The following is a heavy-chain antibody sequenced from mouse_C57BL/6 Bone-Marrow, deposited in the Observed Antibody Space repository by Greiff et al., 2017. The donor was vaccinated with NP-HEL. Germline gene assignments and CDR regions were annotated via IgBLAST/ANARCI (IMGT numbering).Heavy chain of an antibody. V-gene: IGHV3-6*01. Sequence: EVQLKQSGPGLVKPSQSLSLTCSVTGYSITSGYYWNWIRQFPGNKLEWMGYISYDGSNNYNPSLKNRISITRDTSKNQFFLKLNSVTTEDTATYYCASFSYWGQGTTLTVSS. CDR2: ISYDGSN. CDR1: GYSITSGYY. CDR3: ASFSY. J-gene: IGHJ2*01.